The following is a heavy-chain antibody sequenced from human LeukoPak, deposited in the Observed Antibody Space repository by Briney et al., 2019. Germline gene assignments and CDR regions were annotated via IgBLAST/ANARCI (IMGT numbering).Heavy chain of an antibody. V-gene: IGHV4-59*01. D-gene: IGHD2-21*01. CDR2: IYYSGST. Sequence: PSETLSLTCTVSGGSIRSYYWSWIRQPPGKGLGWIGYIYYSGSTNSNPSLKSRVTISLDTSKNQFSLKLTSVTAGDTAVYYCAAAGAYWYFDLWGRGTLVTVSS. CDR3: AAAGAYWYFDL. J-gene: IGHJ2*01. CDR1: GGSIRSYY.